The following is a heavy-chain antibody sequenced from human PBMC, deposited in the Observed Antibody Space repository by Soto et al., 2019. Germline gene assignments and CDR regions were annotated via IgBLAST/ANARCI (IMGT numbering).Heavy chain of an antibody. CDR2: IGAAGDT. J-gene: IGHJ2*01. V-gene: IGHV3-13*01. D-gene: IGHD2-15*01. Sequence: GGSLRLSCAVSGFTFSSYDMHWVRQATGKGLEWVSAIGAAGDTYYPGSVKGRFTISRENAKNSLYLQMNSLRAEDTAVYYCARGGSCSGGSCKFRYWYFDLWGRGTLVTVSS. CDR3: ARGGSCSGGSCKFRYWYFDL. CDR1: GFTFSSYD.